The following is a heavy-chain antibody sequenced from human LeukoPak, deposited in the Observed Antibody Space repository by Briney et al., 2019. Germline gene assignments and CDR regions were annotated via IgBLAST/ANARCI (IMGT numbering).Heavy chain of an antibody. CDR3: ARGMVGPTGSTAIDY. D-gene: IGHD5-18*01. V-gene: IGHV1-46*01. Sequence: ASVKVSCKASGYTFTSYYMHWVRQAPGQGLEWMGIINPSGGSTSYAQKFQGRVTITTDESTSTAYMELSSLRSEDTAVYYCARGMVGPTGSTAIDYWGQGTLVTVSS. J-gene: IGHJ4*02. CDR2: INPSGGST. CDR1: GYTFTSYY.